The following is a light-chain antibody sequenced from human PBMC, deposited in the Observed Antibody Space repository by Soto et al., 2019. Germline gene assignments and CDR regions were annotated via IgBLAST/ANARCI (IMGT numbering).Light chain of an antibody. V-gene: IGKV1-39*01. CDR1: QNIATY. Sequence: DIPVTQSPSSLSASVGDRVSITCRASQNIATYLNWYQQKPGTAPTLLMYTTSNLGSGVPSRFSGSGAGTHFTLTISSLQPEDFATYFCQQSYSTPYTFGQGTKLEIK. CDR2: TTS. CDR3: QQSYSTPYT. J-gene: IGKJ2*01.